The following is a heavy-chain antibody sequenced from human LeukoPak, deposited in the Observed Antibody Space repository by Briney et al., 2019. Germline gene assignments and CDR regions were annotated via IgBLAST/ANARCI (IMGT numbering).Heavy chain of an antibody. CDR2: INPNSGGT. CDR1: GYTFTGYY. D-gene: IGHD3-9*01. CDR3: ARDTGNYDILTGYYSGPRYGMDV. J-gene: IGHJ6*02. Sequence: ASVKVSCKASGYTFTGYYIHWVRQAPGQGLEWMGWINPNSGGTNYAQKFQGRVTMTRDTSISTVYMELSRLRSDDTAVYYCARDTGNYDILTGYYSGPRYGMDVWGQGTTVTVSS. V-gene: IGHV1-2*02.